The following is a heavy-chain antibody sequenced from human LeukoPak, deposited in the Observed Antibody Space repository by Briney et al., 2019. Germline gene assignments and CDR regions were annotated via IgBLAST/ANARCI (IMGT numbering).Heavy chain of an antibody. D-gene: IGHD3-16*02. Sequence: ASVKVSCKASGGTFSSYAISWVRQAPGQGLEWMGGIIPIFGTANYAQKFQGRVTITADESTSTDDMELSSLRSEDTGVYYCATGSGIMITFGGVIAPFKYWGQGTLVTVSS. CDR2: IIPIFGTA. CDR3: ATGSGIMITFGGVIAPFKY. J-gene: IGHJ4*02. V-gene: IGHV1-69*13. CDR1: GGTFSSYA.